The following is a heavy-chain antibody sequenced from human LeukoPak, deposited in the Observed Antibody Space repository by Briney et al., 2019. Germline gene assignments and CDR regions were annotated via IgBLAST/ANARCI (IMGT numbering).Heavy chain of an antibody. V-gene: IGHV3-48*03. J-gene: IGHJ4*02. CDR1: GFSFSSYE. Sequence: GGSLRLSCAASGFSFSSYEMNWFRQAPGKGLEWVSYISSSGSSIYYTDSVKGRFTISRDSSKNTLYLQMNSLRAGDAAVYYCAKAPVTTCSGAYCYPFDYWSQGTLVTVSS. CDR3: AKAPVTTCSGAYCYPFDY. CDR2: ISSSGSSI. D-gene: IGHD2-15*01.